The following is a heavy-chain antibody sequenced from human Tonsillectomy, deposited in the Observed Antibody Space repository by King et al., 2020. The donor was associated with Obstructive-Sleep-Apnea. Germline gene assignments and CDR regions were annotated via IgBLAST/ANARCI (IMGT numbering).Heavy chain of an antibody. J-gene: IGHJ3*02. Sequence: VQLVESGGGLVQPGVSLRLSCAASGFTFRNYDMHWVRQATGKGLEWVSAIGIAGDPNYPGSVKGRFTISRENAKNSLYLQIDSLRAGDTAVYYCARREGRSGAFDIWGQGTLVTVSS. D-gene: IGHD3-10*01. CDR3: ARREGRSGAFDI. V-gene: IGHV3-13*05. CDR2: IGIAGDP. CDR1: GFTFRNYD.